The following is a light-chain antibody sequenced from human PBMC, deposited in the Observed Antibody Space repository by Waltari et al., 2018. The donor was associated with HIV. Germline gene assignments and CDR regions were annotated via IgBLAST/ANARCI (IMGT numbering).Light chain of an antibody. Sequence: QSALTQPPSASGSPGQSVTSSCTGTRNDVGGYNHASRYQQHPGKAPKLMIYEVSKRPSGVPDRFSGSKSGNTASLTVSGLQAEDEADYYCSSYAGSNTYVFGSGTKVTVL. CDR1: RNDVGGYNH. V-gene: IGLV2-8*01. CDR3: SSYAGSNTYV. CDR2: EVS. J-gene: IGLJ1*01.